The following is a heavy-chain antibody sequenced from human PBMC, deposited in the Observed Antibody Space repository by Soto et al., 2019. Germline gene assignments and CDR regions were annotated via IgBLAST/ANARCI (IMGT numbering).Heavy chain of an antibody. CDR3: AKILSTVTTYYYGMDV. CDR2: ISGSGGKT. D-gene: IGHD4-17*01. CDR1: GFTFSSYG. J-gene: IGHJ6*02. V-gene: IGHV3-23*01. Sequence: GGSLRLSCAASGFTFSSYGMVWFRQAPGKRLEAVSSISGSGGKTYYKDSVKGRFTISRDNSKNTVDLQMNSLRPEDTAVYYCAKILSTVTTYYYGMDVWGQGTTVTVSS.